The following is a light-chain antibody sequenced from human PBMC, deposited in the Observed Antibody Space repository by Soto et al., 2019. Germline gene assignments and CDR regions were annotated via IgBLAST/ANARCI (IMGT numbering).Light chain of an antibody. CDR2: DAS. Sequence: EIVLTQSPATLSVSPGERVTLSCRASQSVDTNYLAWYQQKPGQAPGLLIYDASSRATGIPDRVSGGGSGTDFTLTISRLEPEDFAVYYGQQFSSYPLTFGGGTKVDI. J-gene: IGKJ4*01. V-gene: IGKV3-20*01. CDR3: QQFSSYPLT. CDR1: QSVDTNY.